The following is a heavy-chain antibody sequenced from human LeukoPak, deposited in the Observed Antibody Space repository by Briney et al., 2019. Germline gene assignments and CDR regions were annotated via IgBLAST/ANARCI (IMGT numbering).Heavy chain of an antibody. Sequence: GGSLRLSCAASGFNFSSYAMTWVRQAPGKGLEWVSGINWNGGSTGYADSVKGRFTISRDNAKNSLYLQMNSLRAEDTAVYYCARDFQWLNPFDYWGQGTLVTVSS. CDR2: INWNGGST. V-gene: IGHV3-20*04. D-gene: IGHD6-19*01. CDR3: ARDFQWLNPFDY. CDR1: GFNFSSYA. J-gene: IGHJ4*02.